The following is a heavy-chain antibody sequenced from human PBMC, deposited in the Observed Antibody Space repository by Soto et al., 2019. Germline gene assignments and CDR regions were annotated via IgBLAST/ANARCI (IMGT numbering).Heavy chain of an antibody. J-gene: IGHJ4*02. CDR1: GGSISSSSYY. V-gene: IGHV4-39*01. CDR2: IYYSGST. Sequence: PSETLSLTCTVSGGSISSSSYYWGWIRQPPGKGLEWIGSIYYSGSTYYNPSLKSRVTISVDTSKNQFSLKLSSVIAADTAVYYCARREDTAMAPLENWGQGTLVTVSS. CDR3: ARREDTAMAPLEN. D-gene: IGHD5-18*01.